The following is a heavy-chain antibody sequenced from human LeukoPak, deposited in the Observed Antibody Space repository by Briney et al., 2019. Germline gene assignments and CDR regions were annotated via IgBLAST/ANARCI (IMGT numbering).Heavy chain of an antibody. Sequence: SSETLSLTCTVSGGSISSYYWSWIRQPAGKGLEWIGRIYTSGSTNYNPSLKSRVTMSVDTSKNQFSLKLSSVTAADTAVYYCASQLKDGYNNGVVYWGQGTLVTVSS. D-gene: IGHD5-24*01. J-gene: IGHJ4*02. CDR1: GGSISSYY. V-gene: IGHV4-4*07. CDR3: ASQLKDGYNNGVVY. CDR2: IYTSGST.